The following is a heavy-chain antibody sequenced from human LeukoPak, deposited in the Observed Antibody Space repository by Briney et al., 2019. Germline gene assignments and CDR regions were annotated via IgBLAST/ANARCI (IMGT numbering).Heavy chain of an antibody. D-gene: IGHD3-10*01. V-gene: IGHV3-23*01. J-gene: IGHJ4*02. CDR2: TGLESVHT. Sequence: GGSLRLSCAASRFTFTRHAMSWVRQAPGKGLEWVSTTGLESVHTLCADSVQGRFTVSRDNSRNTLDLQMDNLTVDDTAIYYRVRGDDIGKHPTRAYYFDIWGQGTLVSVSS. CDR3: VRGDDIGKHPTRAYYFDI. CDR1: RFTFTRHA.